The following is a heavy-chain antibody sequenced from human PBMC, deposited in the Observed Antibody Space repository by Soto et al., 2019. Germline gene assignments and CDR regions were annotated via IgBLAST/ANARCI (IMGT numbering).Heavy chain of an antibody. CDR1: GYTFTSYD. CDR2: VNPKSGNT. D-gene: IGHD3-22*01. V-gene: IGHV1-8*01. CDR3: ARGYHTNGYYLGYFDY. Sequence: ASVKVSCKSSGYTFTSYDINWVRQATGQGLEWMGWVNPKSGNTVYAQKFQGRVTMTRDTSISTAYMELSSLRSDDTAVYYCARGYHTNGYYLGYFDYWG. J-gene: IGHJ4*01.